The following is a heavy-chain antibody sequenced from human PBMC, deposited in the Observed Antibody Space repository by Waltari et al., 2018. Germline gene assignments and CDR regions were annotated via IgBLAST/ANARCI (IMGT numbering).Heavy chain of an antibody. Sequence: QVQLVQSGAEVKKPGSSVKVSCKASGGTFSSYAISWVRQAPGQGLEWMGRIIPIFGTANYAQKFQGRVTITADKSTSTAYMELSSLRSEDTAVYYCAHSRGQYSGSSYDVFDIWGQGTMVTVSS. CDR2: IIPIFGTA. J-gene: IGHJ3*02. CDR3: AHSRGQYSGSSYDVFDI. D-gene: IGHD1-26*01. V-gene: IGHV1-69*08. CDR1: GGTFSSYA.